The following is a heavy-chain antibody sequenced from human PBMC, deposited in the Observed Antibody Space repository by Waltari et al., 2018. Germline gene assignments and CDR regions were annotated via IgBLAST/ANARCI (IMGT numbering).Heavy chain of an antibody. CDR3: ARILRSGFDP. Sequence: EVQLVESGGGLVKPGGSLRLSCAASGFTFSSYSMNWVRQAPGKGLEWVSSIMSSSIYIYYADAVKGRFTISRDNAKNSLYLQMNSLRAEDTAVYYCARILRSGFDPWGQGTLVTVSS. CDR2: IMSSSIYI. V-gene: IGHV3-21*01. D-gene: IGHD3-3*01. J-gene: IGHJ5*02. CDR1: GFTFSSYS.